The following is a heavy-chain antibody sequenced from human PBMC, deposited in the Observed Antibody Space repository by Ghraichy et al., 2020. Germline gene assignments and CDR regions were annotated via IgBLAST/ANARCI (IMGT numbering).Heavy chain of an antibody. J-gene: IGHJ4*02. D-gene: IGHD3-10*01. V-gene: IGHV4-31*03. CDR1: GGPVTNDGSY. Sequence: LRLSCTVSGGPVTNDGSYWAWIRQHPGKGLEWIGYISHTGTSYSSPSLTSRVAISLDTSENHFSLDLTSVTAADTAVYYCAKTRGGSFDYWGQGTQVTVSS. CDR3: AKTRGGSFDY. CDR2: ISHTGTS.